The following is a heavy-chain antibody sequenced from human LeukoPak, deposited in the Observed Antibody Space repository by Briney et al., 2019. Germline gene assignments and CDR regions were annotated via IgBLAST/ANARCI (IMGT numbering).Heavy chain of an antibody. D-gene: IGHD2-2*02. J-gene: IGHJ5*02. CDR3: ARTRDRTSSSTSCYTGPPWFDP. V-gene: IGHV1-2*02. CDR2: INPNSGGT. Sequence: ASVKVSCKASGYTFTGYYMHWLRQAPGQGLEWMGWINPNSGGTNDAQKFQGRVTMTRDTSISTAYMELSRLRSDDTAVYYCARTRDRTSSSTSCYTGPPWFDPWGQGTLVTVSS. CDR1: GYTFTGYY.